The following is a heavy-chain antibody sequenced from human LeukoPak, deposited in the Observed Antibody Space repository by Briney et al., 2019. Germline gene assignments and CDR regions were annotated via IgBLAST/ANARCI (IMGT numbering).Heavy chain of an antibody. Sequence: GGSLRLSCAASGFTFTSTSMNWGRQAPGKGLEWISYISSSSRTVHYADSVKGRFTISRDNAKNSLYLQMNSLRDEDTAVYYCARARDGSYDYWGQGTLVTVSS. CDR2: ISSSSRTV. CDR3: ARARDGSYDY. CDR1: GFTFTSTS. V-gene: IGHV3-48*02. J-gene: IGHJ4*02. D-gene: IGHD1-26*01.